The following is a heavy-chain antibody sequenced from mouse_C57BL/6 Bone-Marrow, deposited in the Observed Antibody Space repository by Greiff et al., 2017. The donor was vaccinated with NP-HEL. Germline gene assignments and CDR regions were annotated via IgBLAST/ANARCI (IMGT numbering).Heavy chain of an antibody. Sequence: EVQLVESGPGLVKPSQSLSLTCSVTGYSITSGYYWNWIRQFPGNKLEWMGYISYDGSNNYNPSLKNRISITRDTSKNQFFLKLNSVTTEDTATYYCARGEIYSNSPWFAYWGQGTLVTVSA. CDR3: ARGEIYSNSPWFAY. CDR2: ISYDGSN. D-gene: IGHD2-5*01. J-gene: IGHJ3*01. CDR1: GYSITSGYY. V-gene: IGHV3-6*01.